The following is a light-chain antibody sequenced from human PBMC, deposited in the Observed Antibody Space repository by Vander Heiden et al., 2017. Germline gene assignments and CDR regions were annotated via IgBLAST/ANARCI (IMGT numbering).Light chain of an antibody. J-gene: IGLJ3*02. CDR3: GSYTSINTRV. Sequence: QSALTQPASVSGSPGQSITISCTGTNGDIGGYNSVSWYQQHPGKAPTLMIYDVSNRPPGVSNRFSGSKSGNTASLTISGLQAEDEADYYCGSYTSINTRVFGGGTKLTVL. CDR1: NGDIGGYNS. CDR2: DVS. V-gene: IGLV2-14*03.